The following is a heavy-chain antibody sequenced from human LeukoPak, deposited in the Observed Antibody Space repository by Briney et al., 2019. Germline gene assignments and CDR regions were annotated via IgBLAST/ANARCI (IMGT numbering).Heavy chain of an antibody. Sequence: PGGSLRLSCAASGFTFSSYEMNWVRQAPGKGLEWVSYIGSSGSTIYYADSVKGRFTISRDNAKNSLYLQMNSLRAEDTAVYYCARDRPIYSSGWFYYFDYWGQGTLVTVSS. CDR3: ARDRPIYSSGWFYYFDY. V-gene: IGHV3-48*03. CDR2: IGSSGSTI. D-gene: IGHD6-19*01. CDR1: GFTFSSYE. J-gene: IGHJ4*02.